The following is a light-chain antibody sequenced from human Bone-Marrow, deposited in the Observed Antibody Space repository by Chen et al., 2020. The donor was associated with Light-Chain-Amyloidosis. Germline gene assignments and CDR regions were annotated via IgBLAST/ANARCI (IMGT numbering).Light chain of an antibody. V-gene: IGLV3-25*03. CDR2: KDT. J-gene: IGLJ3*02. CDR1: ALPNQY. CDR3: QSVDSDGADQV. Sequence: SYELTQAPSMSLVPGQTARITCSGDALPNQYVYWYQQKPGQAPVLIIYKDTERPSGIPERFSGSSAGTTVTLTISGVQAEDEADYYCQSVDSDGADQVFGGGTKLTV.